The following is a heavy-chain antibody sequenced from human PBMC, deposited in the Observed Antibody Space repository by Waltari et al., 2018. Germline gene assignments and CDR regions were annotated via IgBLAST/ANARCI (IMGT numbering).Heavy chain of an antibody. CDR1: GFSLSSDW. J-gene: IGHJ4*02. D-gene: IGHD1-26*01. CDR2: IKQDGTIK. Sequence: EVQLVESGGDLVQPGGSLRLSCIASGFSLSSDWISWVRQAPGKGLEWVANIKQDGTIKGYVGSVKGRFTISRDNAKNSLYLQMNSLRGEDTAVYYCARDLYSGSYSDDYWRQGTLVTVSS. CDR3: ARDLYSGSYSDDY. V-gene: IGHV3-7*01.